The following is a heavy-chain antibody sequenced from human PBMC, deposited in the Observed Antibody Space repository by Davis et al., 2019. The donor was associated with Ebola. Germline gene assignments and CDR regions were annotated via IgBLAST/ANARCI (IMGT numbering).Heavy chain of an antibody. CDR2: INHSGST. Sequence: MPSETLSLTCAVYGGSFSGYYWSWIRQPPGKGLEWIGEINHSGSTNYNPSLKSRVTISVDTSKNQFSLKLSSVTAADTAVYYCASPNSSGYLAFDIWGQGTMVTVSS. V-gene: IGHV4-34*01. J-gene: IGHJ3*02. CDR3: ASPNSSGYLAFDI. CDR1: GGSFSGYY. D-gene: IGHD3-22*01.